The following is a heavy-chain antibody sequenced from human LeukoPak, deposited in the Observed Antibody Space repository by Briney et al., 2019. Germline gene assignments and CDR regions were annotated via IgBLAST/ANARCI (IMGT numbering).Heavy chain of an antibody. D-gene: IGHD2-8*01. V-gene: IGHV3-33*06. J-gene: IGHJ4*02. CDR1: GFTFITYG. CDR3: AKGSSPLVLMVYASDY. Sequence: GRSLRLSCAASGFTFITYGMHWVRQAPGKGLEWVALIWYDGSYKYYADSVKGRFTISRDNSKNTLYLQMNSLRAEDTAVYYCAKGSSPLVLMVYASDYWGQGTLVTVSS. CDR2: IWYDGSYK.